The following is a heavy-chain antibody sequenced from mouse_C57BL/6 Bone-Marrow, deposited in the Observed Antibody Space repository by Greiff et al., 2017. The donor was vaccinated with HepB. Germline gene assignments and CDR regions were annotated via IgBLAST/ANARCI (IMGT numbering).Heavy chain of an antibody. CDR1: GYTFTGYW. Sequence: VQLVESGAELMKPGASVKLSCKATGYTFTGYWIEWVKQRPGHGLEWIGEILPGSGSTNYNEKFKGKATFTVDTSSNTAYMQLSSLTTEDSAIYYWARTGYCYGSSLRDFDVWGTGTTVTVSS. D-gene: IGHD1-1*01. CDR3: ARTGYCYGSSLRDFDV. J-gene: IGHJ1*03. CDR2: ILPGSGST. V-gene: IGHV1-9*01.